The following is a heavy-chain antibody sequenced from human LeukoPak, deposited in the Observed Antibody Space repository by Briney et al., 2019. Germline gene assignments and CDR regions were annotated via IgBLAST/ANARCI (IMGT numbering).Heavy chain of an antibody. Sequence: SETLSLTCTVSGGSISSGDYYWSWIRQPPGKGLEWIGYIYYSGSTYYNPSLKSRVTISVDTSKNQISLELSSVTAADTAVYYCARLPDKELTPDYRGQGTLVTVSS. D-gene: IGHD1-26*01. J-gene: IGHJ4*02. CDR1: GGSISSGDYY. CDR3: ARLPDKELTPDY. V-gene: IGHV4-30-4*01. CDR2: IYYSGST.